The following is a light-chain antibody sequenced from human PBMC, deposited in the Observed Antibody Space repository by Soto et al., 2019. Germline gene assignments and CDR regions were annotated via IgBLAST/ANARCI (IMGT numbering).Light chain of an antibody. J-gene: IGKJ4*01. V-gene: IGKV1-9*01. CDR1: QDIAIY. Sequence: IQLTQSPSSLSASVGDRVTITCRASQDIAIYLAWYQQKPGEAPKLLIYAASTLYGGVPSRFSGSGSGTDFALTLTSLQAEDFATYSCQQLRMYPSTFGGGTKVEI. CDR2: AAS. CDR3: QQLRMYPST.